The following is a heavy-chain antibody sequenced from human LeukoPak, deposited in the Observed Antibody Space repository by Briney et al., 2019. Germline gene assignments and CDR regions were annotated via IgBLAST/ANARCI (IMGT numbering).Heavy chain of an antibody. CDR2: IFPGDSDT. V-gene: IGHV5-51*01. J-gene: IGHJ5*02. CDR3: AVTALDNWFDH. Sequence: GESLKISCKGSGYNFTKFWLGWVRQMPGKGLEWMGIIFPGDSDTRYSPSFEGQVTISADKSLSTAYLQWTSLNVSDTAMYYCAVTALDNWFDHWGQGTLVTVSS. CDR1: GYNFTKFW.